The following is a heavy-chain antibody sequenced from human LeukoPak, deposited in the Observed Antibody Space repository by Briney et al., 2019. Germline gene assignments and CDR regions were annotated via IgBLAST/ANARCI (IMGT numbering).Heavy chain of an antibody. V-gene: IGHV3-20*04. J-gene: IGHJ3*02. CDR3: AKVRDQGYTEAFDI. D-gene: IGHD5-18*01. Sequence: GGSLRLSCAASGFTLDDYGMTWVRQAPGKGLEWVSSINWNGGSTGYADSVKGRFTISRDIAKNSLYLQMNSLRAEDTAVYYCAKVRDQGYTEAFDIWGQGTMVTVSS. CDR2: INWNGGST. CDR1: GFTLDDYG.